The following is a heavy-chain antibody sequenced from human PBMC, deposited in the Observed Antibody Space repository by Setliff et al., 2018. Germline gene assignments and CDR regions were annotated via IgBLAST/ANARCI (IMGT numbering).Heavy chain of an antibody. J-gene: IGHJ4*02. V-gene: IGHV4-39*01. Sequence: ETLSLTCTVSGDSISSSRYYWAWIRQPPGRGLEWIGNIYYSGTTYSNPSPKSRVTMSVDTSKNQFSLRLNSVTASDTAVYYCATTGTYRYFDYWGQGTLVTVS. CDR3: ATTGTYRYFDY. D-gene: IGHD1-1*01. CDR1: GDSISSSRYY. CDR2: IYYSGTT.